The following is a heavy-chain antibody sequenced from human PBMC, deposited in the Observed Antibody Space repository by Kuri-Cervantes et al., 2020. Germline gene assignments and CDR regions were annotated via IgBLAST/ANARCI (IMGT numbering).Heavy chain of an antibody. J-gene: IGHJ4*02. Sequence: GGSLRLSCAASGFTFSAYAMHWVRQAPGKGLEWVAVISYDGSNKYYADSVKGRFTISRDNSKNTLYLQMNSLRAEDTAIYYCAKWARDYYGSGRGPLIDSWGQGTLVTVSS. CDR2: ISYDGSNK. V-gene: IGHV3-30-3*01. CDR3: AKWARDYYGSGRGPLIDS. D-gene: IGHD3-10*01. CDR1: GFTFSAYA.